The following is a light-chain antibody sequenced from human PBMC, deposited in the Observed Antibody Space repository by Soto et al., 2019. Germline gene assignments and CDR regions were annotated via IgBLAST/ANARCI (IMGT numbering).Light chain of an antibody. J-gene: IGKJ1*01. V-gene: IGKV3-11*01. Sequence: EIVLTQSPDTLSLSPGEKATLSCRASQSRSTYLAWYQQKPGQAPRLLIHGASTRATGFPARFSGSGSGTDFTLTISSLQPEDSATYYCLQDINYPWTFGQGTKVDIK. CDR1: QSRSTY. CDR2: GAS. CDR3: LQDINYPWT.